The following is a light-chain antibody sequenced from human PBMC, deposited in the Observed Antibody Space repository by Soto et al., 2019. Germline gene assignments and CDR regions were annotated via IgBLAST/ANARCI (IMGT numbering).Light chain of an antibody. J-gene: IGKJ5*01. Sequence: DIQMTQSPSSVSASVGDRVTITCRASQGIRDWLAWYQQKPGKAPKLLIYAASSLQSGVSSRFSGSGSGTDFTLTISRLQPEDFATYYCKQTNNFPLTFGQETRLEIK. CDR2: AAS. CDR1: QGIRDW. V-gene: IGKV1-12*01. CDR3: KQTNNFPLT.